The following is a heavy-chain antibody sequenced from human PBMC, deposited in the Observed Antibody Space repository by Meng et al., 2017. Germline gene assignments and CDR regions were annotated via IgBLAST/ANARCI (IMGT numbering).Heavy chain of an antibody. CDR1: CGSINSSNW. J-gene: IGHJ4*02. Sequence: VQREGPAPVMVKASGTLSLTGAGACGSINSSNWWSWVSKPPGKGPEWIGEIYHSGSTNYNPSLKSRVTISVDKSKNQFSLKLSSVTAADTTVYYCARWSIYCSGGSCYSFDYWGQGTLVTVFS. CDR3: ARWSIYCSGGSCYSFDY. CDR2: IYHSGST. V-gene: IGHV4-4*02. D-gene: IGHD2-15*01.